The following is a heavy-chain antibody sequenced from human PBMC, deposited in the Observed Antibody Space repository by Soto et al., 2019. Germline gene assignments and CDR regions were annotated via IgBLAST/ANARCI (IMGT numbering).Heavy chain of an antibody. D-gene: IGHD4-17*01. CDR3: ARVLGYGDAFFDY. CDR2: IKQDGSEK. V-gene: IGHV3-7*01. J-gene: IGHJ4*02. CDR1: GFTFSSYW. Sequence: GGSLRLSCAASGFTFSSYWMSWVRQAPGKGLEWVANIKQDGSEKYYVDSVKGRFTISRDNAKNSLYLQMNSLRAEDTAVYYCARVLGYGDAFFDYWGQGTLVTVSS.